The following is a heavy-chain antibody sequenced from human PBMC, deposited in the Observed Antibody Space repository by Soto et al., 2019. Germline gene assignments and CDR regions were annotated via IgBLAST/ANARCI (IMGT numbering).Heavy chain of an antibody. J-gene: IGHJ4*02. D-gene: IGHD3-16*01. CDR3: ARAMAVLGGEYEY. CDR1: GYTFTKYG. V-gene: IGHV1-18*01. Sequence: QVQLGQSGAEVKNPGASVKVSCKTSGYTFTKYGVGWVRQAPGQGLEWMGWISGSSGNANYAEKVQGRITLTTDTSTSTAYIELRSLRSDDTAVYYFARAMAVLGGEYEYWGQGTLVTVSS. CDR2: ISGSSGNA.